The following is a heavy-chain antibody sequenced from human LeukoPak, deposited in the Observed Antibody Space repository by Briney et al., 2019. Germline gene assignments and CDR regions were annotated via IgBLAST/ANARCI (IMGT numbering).Heavy chain of an antibody. CDR2: ISYSGDDT. J-gene: IGHJ4*02. V-gene: IGHV3-23*01. Sequence: GGSLRLSCAASGFTFSNYAMSWVCQAPGKGLEWVSSISYSGDDTYYADSVKGRFTISRDKSKNTLYLQMSSLRAEDTALYYCAVNWNLDYWGQGTLVTVSS. D-gene: IGHD1-1*01. CDR3: AVNWNLDY. CDR1: GFTFSNYA.